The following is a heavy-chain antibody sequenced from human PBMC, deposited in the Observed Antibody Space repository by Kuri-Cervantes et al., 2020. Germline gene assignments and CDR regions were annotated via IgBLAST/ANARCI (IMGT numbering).Heavy chain of an antibody. CDR2: IYSGGST. V-gene: IGHV3-53*01. CDR1: GFTVSSNY. Sequence: GESLKISCAASGFTVSSNYMSWVRQAPGKGLEWVSVIYSGGSTYYADSVKGRFTISRDNSKNTLYLQMNSLRAEDTAVYYCARGGWDPKPPRRLRFRYFDLWGRGTLVTVSS. D-gene: IGHD4-17*01. CDR3: ARGGWDPKPPRRLRFRYFDL. J-gene: IGHJ2*01.